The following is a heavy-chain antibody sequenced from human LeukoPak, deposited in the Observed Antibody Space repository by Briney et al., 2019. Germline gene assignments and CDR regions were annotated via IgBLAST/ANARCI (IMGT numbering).Heavy chain of an antibody. CDR3: AREVAV. Sequence: PGGSLRLSCTASGFSFRSYSMHWLRQAPGKGLEWVAVIWYNGSNKLYANSVKGRFTISRDNSKNTLYLQMDNLRVDDTAVYYCAREVAVWGQGTLVTVSS. J-gene: IGHJ4*02. CDR2: IWYNGSNK. V-gene: IGHV3-33*01. CDR1: GFSFRSYS. D-gene: IGHD5-12*01.